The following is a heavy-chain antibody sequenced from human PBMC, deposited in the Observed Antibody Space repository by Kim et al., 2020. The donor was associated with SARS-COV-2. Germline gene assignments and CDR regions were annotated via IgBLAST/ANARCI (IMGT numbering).Heavy chain of an antibody. V-gene: IGHV3-33*01. CDR2: K. D-gene: IGHD3-10*01. J-gene: IGHJ4*02. CDR3: ARDRAEYYFDY. Sequence: KYYADSVKGRFTISRDNSKNTLYLQMNSLGAEDTAVYYCARDRAEYYFDYWGQGTLVTVSS.